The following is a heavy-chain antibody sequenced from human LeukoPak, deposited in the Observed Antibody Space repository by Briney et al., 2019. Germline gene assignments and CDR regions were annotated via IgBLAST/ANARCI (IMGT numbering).Heavy chain of an antibody. D-gene: IGHD2-15*01. V-gene: IGHV4-59*01. CDR1: GGSIKNYF. CDR3: AREKVDYFDY. J-gene: IGHJ4*02. CDR2: ISYSGST. Sequence: SETLSLTCTVSGGSIKNYFWNWIRQPPWKGLEWIGYISYSGSTHYNPSLTSRVTISVDTSKNQFSLNLGSVTAADTAVYYCAREKVDYFDYWGQGTLVTVSS.